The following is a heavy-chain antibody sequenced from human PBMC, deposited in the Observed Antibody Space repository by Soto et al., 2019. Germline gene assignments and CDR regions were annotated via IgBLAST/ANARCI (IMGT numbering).Heavy chain of an antibody. Sequence: QLQLQESGSGLVKPSQTLSLTCAVSGGSISSGGYSWSWIRQPPGKGLEWIGYIYHSGSTYYNPSLKGRVTISVDRSKNQFSLKLSSVTAADTAVYYCARGGGYYDSSGYYPFDYWGQGTLVTVSS. V-gene: IGHV4-30-2*01. CDR1: GGSISSGGYS. J-gene: IGHJ4*02. D-gene: IGHD3-22*01. CDR2: IYHSGST. CDR3: ARGGGYYDSSGYYPFDY.